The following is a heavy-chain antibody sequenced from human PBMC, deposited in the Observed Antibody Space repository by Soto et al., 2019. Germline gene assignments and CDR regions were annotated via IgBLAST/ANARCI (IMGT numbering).Heavy chain of an antibody. CDR2: INSAGSII. CDR1: GFTPSRLS. CDR3: AAGTDFGWLDNPNDALDI. V-gene: IGHV3-48*01. Sequence: EVQLVQSGGALVQPGGSLRLSCAASGFTPSRLSMNWVRQAPGKGLEWISYINSAGSIIYYADSVKGRFTISRDNAKNSRYLQMNRLRAEDTAVYYCAAGTDFGWLDNPNDALDIWGQGTMVTVSS. J-gene: IGHJ3*02. D-gene: IGHD3-9*01.